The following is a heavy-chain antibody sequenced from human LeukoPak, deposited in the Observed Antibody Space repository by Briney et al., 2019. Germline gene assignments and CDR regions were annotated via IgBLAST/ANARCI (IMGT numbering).Heavy chain of an antibody. CDR3: ARDEAVVPAAAFDY. CDR2: INPNSCGT. V-gene: IGHV1-2*02. D-gene: IGHD2-2*01. CDR1: GYTFTGYY. Sequence: ASVKGSCKASGYTFTGYYMHWGRQAPGQGLEWMGGINPNSCGTNYAQKFQGRVTMTRDTSISTAYMELSRLRSDDTAVYYCARDEAVVPAAAFDYWGQGTLVTVSS. J-gene: IGHJ4*02.